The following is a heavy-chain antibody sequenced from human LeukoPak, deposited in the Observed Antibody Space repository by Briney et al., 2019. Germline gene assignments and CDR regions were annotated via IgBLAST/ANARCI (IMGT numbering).Heavy chain of an antibody. CDR2: IIPIFGIA. D-gene: IGHD3-10*01. CDR1: GGTFSSYA. J-gene: IGHJ4*02. Sequence: ASVKVSCKASGGTFSSYAISWVRQAPGQGLEWMGRIIPIFGIANYAQKFQGRVTITADKSTSTAYMELRSLRSDDTAVYYCARDGGLWFGELLLDYWGQGTLVTVSS. V-gene: IGHV1-69*04. CDR3: ARDGGLWFGELLLDY.